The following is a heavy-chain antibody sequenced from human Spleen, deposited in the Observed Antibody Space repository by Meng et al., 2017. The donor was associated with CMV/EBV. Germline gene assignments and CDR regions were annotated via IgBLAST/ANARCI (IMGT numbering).Heavy chain of an antibody. CDR2: INPNGGGT. D-gene: IGHD5-12*01. Sequence: AYAYTFAAYDLHWVRQAPGQGLEWMGWINPNGGGTNYAQKFQGRVTMTRDTSISTAFMELSRLRFDDSAVYYCAKDLLGRGYSAHGDWGQGTLVTVSS. CDR3: AKDLLGRGYSAHGD. V-gene: IGHV1-2*02. J-gene: IGHJ4*02. CDR1: AYTFAAYD.